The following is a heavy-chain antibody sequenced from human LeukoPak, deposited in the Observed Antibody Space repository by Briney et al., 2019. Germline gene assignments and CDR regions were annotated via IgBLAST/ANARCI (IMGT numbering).Heavy chain of an antibody. CDR1: GFTFSSYG. CDR3: AKDGGV. D-gene: IGHD3-10*01. V-gene: IGHV3-30*02. J-gene: IGHJ4*02. CDR2: IWYDGSNK. Sequence: PGGSLRLSCAASGFTFSSYGMHWVRQAPGKGLEWVAIIWYDGSNKYYADSVKGRFTISRDNSKDTLYLQMNSLRVEDTAVYYCAKDGGVWGQGTLVTVSS.